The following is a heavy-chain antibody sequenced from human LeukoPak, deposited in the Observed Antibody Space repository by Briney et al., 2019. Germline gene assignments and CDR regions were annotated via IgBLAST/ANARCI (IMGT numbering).Heavy chain of an antibody. D-gene: IGHD3-22*01. CDR1: GYTFTSYG. J-gene: IGHJ4*02. CDR2: ISAYNGNT. CDR3: AINPTPYYDSSGFLDY. Sequence: ASVKVSCKASGYTFTSYGISWVRQAPGQGLEWMGWISAYNGNTNYAQKLQGRVTTTTDTSTSTAYMELRSLRSDDTAVYYCAINPTPYYDSSGFLDYWGQGTLVTVSS. V-gene: IGHV1-18*01.